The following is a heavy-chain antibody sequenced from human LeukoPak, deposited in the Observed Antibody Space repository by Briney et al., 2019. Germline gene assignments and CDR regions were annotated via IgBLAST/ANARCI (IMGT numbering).Heavy chain of an antibody. CDR3: AKDRYDFWT. V-gene: IGHV3-23*01. CDR1: GFTFSNYA. D-gene: IGHD3-3*01. CDR2: INVSGGST. Sequence: GGSLRLSCAASGFTFSNYAMSWVRQAPGKGLEWVSGINVSGGSTFYADSVRGRFTISRDNSKNTLYLQMNSLRAEDTAVYYCAKDRYDFWTWGQGTLVTVSS. J-gene: IGHJ1*01.